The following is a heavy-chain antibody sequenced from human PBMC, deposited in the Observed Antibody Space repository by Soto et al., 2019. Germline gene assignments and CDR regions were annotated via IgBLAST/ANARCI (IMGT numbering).Heavy chain of an antibody. Sequence: EVQLVESGGGLVQPGGSLRLSCAASGFIVSTNYMSWVRQAPGKGLDWVSFIYSGGTTHYADSVKGRFTVTREDSXNTVYLQMNSLRPEDTAVYYCARHLRLVGFGELVLWGRGTLVRVSS. CDR1: GFIVSTNY. CDR2: IYSGGTT. D-gene: IGHD3-10*01. J-gene: IGHJ2*01. V-gene: IGHV3-53*04. CDR3: ARHLRLVGFGELVL.